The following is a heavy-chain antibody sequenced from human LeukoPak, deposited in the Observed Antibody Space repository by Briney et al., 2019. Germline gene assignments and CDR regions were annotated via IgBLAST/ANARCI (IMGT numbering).Heavy chain of an antibody. V-gene: IGHV3-7*03. Sequence: PGGSLRLSCEASGFTFSLYWMNWVRRAPGKGLEWVANIKQDGSKKNYVDSVKGRFTISRDNAKNSLYLQMNNLRVEDTAMYYCAGGTGFIIKDWGQGTLVTASS. D-gene: IGHD3-9*01. J-gene: IGHJ4*02. CDR3: AGGTGFIIKD. CDR2: IKQDGSKK. CDR1: GFTFSLYW.